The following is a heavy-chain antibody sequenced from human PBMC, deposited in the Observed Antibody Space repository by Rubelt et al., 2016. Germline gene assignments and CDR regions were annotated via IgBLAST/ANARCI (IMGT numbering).Heavy chain of an antibody. V-gene: IGHV3-7*01. J-gene: IGHJ4*02. CDR3: ARDLRIGGAGTYDY. CDR1: GFAFSTYW. CDR2: IKQDGTEQ. D-gene: IGHD6-13*01. Sequence: EVQLVESGGGLVQPGGSLRLSCAASGFAFSTYWMSWVRQAPGKGLEWVATIKQDGTEQDYADSLKGRFTISRDNAKNSLDLQMNSLRAEDTAVYYCARDLRIGGAGTYDYWGQGTLVTVSS.